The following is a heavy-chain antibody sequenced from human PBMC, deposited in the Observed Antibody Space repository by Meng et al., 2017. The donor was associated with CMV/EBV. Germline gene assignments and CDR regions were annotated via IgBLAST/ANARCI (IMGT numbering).Heavy chain of an antibody. CDR1: GGSISSYY. D-gene: IGHD3-3*01. J-gene: IGHJ4*02. CDR3: ARVGGHYDFWSGYAQLGYFDY. CDR2: IYYSGST. V-gene: IGHV4-59*01. Sequence: SETLSLTCTVSGGSISSYYWSWIRQPPGKGLEWIGYIYYSGSTNYNPSLKSRVTISVDTSKNQFSLKLSSVTAADTAVYYCARVGGHYDFWSGYAQLGYFDYWGQGTLVTV.